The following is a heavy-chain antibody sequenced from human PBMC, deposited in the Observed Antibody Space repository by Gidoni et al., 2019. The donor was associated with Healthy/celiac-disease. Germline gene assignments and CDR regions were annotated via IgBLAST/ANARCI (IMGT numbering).Heavy chain of an antibody. CDR2: IYYSGST. Sequence: QVQLQESGPGLVKPSETLSLTCTVSGGSISSYYWSWIRQPPGKGLEWIGYIYYSGSTNYNPSLKSRVTISVDTSKNQFSLKLSSVTAADTAVYYCAREVGRGLPFDYWGQGTLVTVSS. CDR1: GGSISSYY. CDR3: AREVGRGLPFDY. J-gene: IGHJ4*02. V-gene: IGHV4-59*01. D-gene: IGHD3-10*01.